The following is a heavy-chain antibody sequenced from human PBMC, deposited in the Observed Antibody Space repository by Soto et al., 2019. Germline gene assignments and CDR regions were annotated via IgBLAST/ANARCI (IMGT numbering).Heavy chain of an antibody. V-gene: IGHV3-23*01. CDR3: AKGSCGSCSRYYFDF. J-gene: IGHJ4*02. CDR2: ISGSGGST. CDR1: GFTFSSYA. Sequence: GVSLRLSCAASGFTFSSYAMSWVRQAPGKGLEWVSAISGSGGSTYYADSVKGRFTISRDNSKNTLYLQMNSLRAEDTAVYYCAKGSCGSCSRYYFDFWGQGTLVTVSS. D-gene: IGHD2-15*01.